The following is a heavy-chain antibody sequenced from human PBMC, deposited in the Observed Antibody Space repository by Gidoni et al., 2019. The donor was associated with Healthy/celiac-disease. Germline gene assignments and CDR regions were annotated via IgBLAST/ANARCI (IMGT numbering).Heavy chain of an antibody. D-gene: IGHD4-4*01. CDR1: GFTVSSTY. CDR2: IYSGDST. V-gene: IGHV3-53*01. J-gene: IGHJ6*02. Sequence: VQLVESGGGLIQPGGSLRLSCAASGFTVSSTYMSWVRQAPGKGLEWVSVIYSGDSTYYADSVKGRFTISRDNSKNTLYLQMNSLRAEDTAVYYCARDQVGYTVTTASYYYYGIDVWGQGTTVTVSS. CDR3: ARDQVGYTVTTASYYYYGIDV.